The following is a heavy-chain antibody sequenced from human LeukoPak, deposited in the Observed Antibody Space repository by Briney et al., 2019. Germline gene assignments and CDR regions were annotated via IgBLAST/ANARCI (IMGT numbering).Heavy chain of an antibody. Sequence: GGSLRLSCVVSGFTFSSYGMHWVRQAPGTGLEWVVVISYDGKNEYYADSVKGRFTISRDNSKNTLYLQMNSLRAEDTAVYYCAKVFAGTTSAFDYWGQGTLVTVSS. J-gene: IGHJ4*02. CDR3: AKVFAGTTSAFDY. V-gene: IGHV3-30*18. CDR2: ISYDGKNE. D-gene: IGHD1-7*01. CDR1: GFTFSSYG.